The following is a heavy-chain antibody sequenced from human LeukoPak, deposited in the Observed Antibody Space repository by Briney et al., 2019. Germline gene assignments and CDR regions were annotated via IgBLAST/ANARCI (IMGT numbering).Heavy chain of an antibody. V-gene: IGHV5-51*01. CDR1: GYSFTSYW. J-gene: IGHJ5*02. CDR2: IYPGDSDT. CDR3: ARHVSSSWKDSFDP. Sequence: GESLKISCKGSGYSFTSYWIGWVRQMPGKGLGWMGIIYPGDSDTRYSPSFQGQVTISADKSISTAYLQWSSLEASDTAMYYCARHVSSSWKDSFDPWGQGTLVTVSS. D-gene: IGHD6-13*01.